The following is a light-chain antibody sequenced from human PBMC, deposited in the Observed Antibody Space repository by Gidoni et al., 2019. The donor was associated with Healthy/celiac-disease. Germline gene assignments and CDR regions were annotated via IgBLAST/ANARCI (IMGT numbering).Light chain of an antibody. CDR3: QQSYSTPIT. J-gene: IGKJ5*01. V-gene: IGKV1-39*01. Sequence: DILMTQSPSSLSASVGDRVTITCRASQNISSYLNWYQQKPGKAPKLLIYAASSLQSGVPSRFSGSGSGTDFTLTISSLQPEDFATYYCQQSYSTPITFGQGTRLEIK. CDR2: AAS. CDR1: QNISSY.